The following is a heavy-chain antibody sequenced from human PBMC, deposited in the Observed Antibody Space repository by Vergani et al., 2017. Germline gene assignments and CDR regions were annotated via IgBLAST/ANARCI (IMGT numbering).Heavy chain of an antibody. J-gene: IGHJ6*04. Sequence: QVQLVESGGGVVQPGRSLRLSCAASGFTFSSYGMHWVRQAPGKGLEWVAVISYDGSNKYYADSVKGRFTISRDTSKNTLYLQMNSLRAEDTAVYYCAKDLMGLRYYSSTSCYALSLDVWGKGTTVTVSS. D-gene: IGHD2-2*01. CDR1: GFTFSSYG. CDR3: AKDLMGLRYYSSTSCYALSLDV. V-gene: IGHV3-30*18. CDR2: ISYDGSNK.